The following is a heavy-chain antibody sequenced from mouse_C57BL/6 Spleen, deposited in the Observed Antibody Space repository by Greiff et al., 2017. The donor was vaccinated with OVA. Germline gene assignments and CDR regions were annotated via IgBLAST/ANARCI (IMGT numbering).Heavy chain of an antibody. V-gene: IGHV5-17*01. D-gene: IGHD2-5*01. CDR1: GFTFSDYG. J-gene: IGHJ3*01. CDR3: ARAYYSSYVAD. Sequence: EVKLVESGGGLVKPGGSLKLSCAASGFTFSDYGMHWVRQAPEKGLEWVAYISSGSSTTYYDDTVKGRFTIPRDNAKNALYLKMTSLKSEDTAMYYCARAYYSSYVADWGQGTLVTVSA. CDR2: ISSGSSTT.